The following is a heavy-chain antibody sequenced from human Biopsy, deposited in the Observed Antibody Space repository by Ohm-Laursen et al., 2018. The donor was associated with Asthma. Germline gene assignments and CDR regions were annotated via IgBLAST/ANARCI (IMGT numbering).Heavy chain of an antibody. CDR3: VRDGTDDAFDI. CDR2: ISKDASTQ. CDR1: GFSFSNFA. J-gene: IGHJ3*02. D-gene: IGHD1-1*01. Sequence: LRLSCAASGFSFSNFAIHWVRQARGKGPEWVGVISKDASTQDYADSVKRRFTMARDNSKNTLDLQMNSLREEDTAVYYCVRDGTDDAFDIWGQGTVVSVSS. V-gene: IGHV3-30*01.